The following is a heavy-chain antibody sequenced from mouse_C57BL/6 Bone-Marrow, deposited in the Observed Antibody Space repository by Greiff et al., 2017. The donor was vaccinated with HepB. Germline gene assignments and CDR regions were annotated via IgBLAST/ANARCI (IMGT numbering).Heavy chain of an antibody. CDR2: IYPRSGNT. CDR1: GYTFTSYG. J-gene: IGHJ3*01. V-gene: IGHV1-81*01. CDR3: ARERRRVPIAY. Sequence: VKVVESGAELARPGASVKLSCKASGYTFTSYGISWVKQRTGQGLEWIGEIYPRSGNTYYNEKFKGKATLTADKSSSTAYMELRSLTSEDSAVYFCARERRRVPIAYWGQGTLVTVSA.